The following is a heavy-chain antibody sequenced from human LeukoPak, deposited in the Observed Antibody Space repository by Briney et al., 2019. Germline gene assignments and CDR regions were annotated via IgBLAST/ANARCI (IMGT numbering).Heavy chain of an antibody. V-gene: IGHV3-23*01. CDR3: ARVRSGYSHENYFDY. CDR2: ISGSGDRT. CDR1: GFTFSNYA. Sequence: GGSLRLSCAVSGFTFSNYAMSWVRQAPGKGLEWVSAISGSGDRTYYADSLKGRFTISRDNAKDSLYLQMNSLRAEDTAVYYCARVRSGYSHENYFDYWGQGTLVTVSS. D-gene: IGHD5-18*01. J-gene: IGHJ4*02.